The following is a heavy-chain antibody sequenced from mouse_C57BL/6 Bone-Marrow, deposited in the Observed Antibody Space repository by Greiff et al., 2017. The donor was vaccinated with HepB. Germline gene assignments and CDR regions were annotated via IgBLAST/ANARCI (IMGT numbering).Heavy chain of an antibody. CDR2: IWRGGST. V-gene: IGHV2-5*01. CDR3: AKKGYDYDGRGGY. J-gene: IGHJ2*01. CDR1: GFSLTSYG. D-gene: IGHD2-4*01. Sequence: QVQLKESGPGLVQPSQSLSITCTVSGFSLTSYGVHWVRQSPGKGLEWLGVIWRGGSTDYNAAFMSRLSITKDNSKSQVFFKMNSLQADDTAIYYCAKKGYDYDGRGGYWGQGTTLTVSS.